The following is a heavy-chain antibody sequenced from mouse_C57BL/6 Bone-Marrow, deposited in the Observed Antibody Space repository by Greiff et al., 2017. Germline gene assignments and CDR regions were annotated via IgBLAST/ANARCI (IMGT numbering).Heavy chain of an antibody. CDR1: GYTFTDYY. D-gene: IGHD2-12*01. CDR2: INPYNGGT. J-gene: IGHJ4*01. CDR3: AYSFYAMDY. V-gene: IGHV1-19*01. Sequence: EVQLKQSGPVLVKPGASVKMSCKASGYTFTDYYMNWVKQSHGKSLEWIGVINPYNGGTSYNQKFKGKATLTVDKSSSTAYMELNSLTSEDSAVYYCAYSFYAMDYWGQGTSVTVSS.